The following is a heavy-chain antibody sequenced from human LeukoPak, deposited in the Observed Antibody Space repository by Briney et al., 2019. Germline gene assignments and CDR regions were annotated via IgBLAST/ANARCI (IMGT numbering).Heavy chain of an antibody. D-gene: IGHD2-21*02. J-gene: IGHJ4*02. CDR1: GGSFSGYY. CDR3: ARGRRPIVVVTAPKSRYFDY. Sequence: SETLSLTCAVYGGSFSGYYWSWIRQPPGKGLEWSGEINHSGSTNYNPSLKSRVTISVDTSKNQFSLKLSSVTAADTAVYYCARGRRPIVVVTAPKSRYFDYWGQGTLVTVSS. V-gene: IGHV4-34*01. CDR2: INHSGST.